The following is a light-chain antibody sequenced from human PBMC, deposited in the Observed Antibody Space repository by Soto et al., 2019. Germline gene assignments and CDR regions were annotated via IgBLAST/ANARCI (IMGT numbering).Light chain of an antibody. CDR1: QSVSSN. J-gene: IGKJ2*01. CDR3: QQYNNGPPHT. V-gene: IGKV3-15*01. Sequence: EIVMTQSPATLSVSPGERATLSCRASQSVSSNLAWYQQKPGQAPRLLIYGASTRATGIPARFSGSESGTEFTLNISSLQSEDFAVYYCQQYNNGPPHTFGQGTKLEIK. CDR2: GAS.